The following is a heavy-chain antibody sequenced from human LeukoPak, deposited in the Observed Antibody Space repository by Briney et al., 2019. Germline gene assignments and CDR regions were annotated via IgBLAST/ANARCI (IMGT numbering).Heavy chain of an antibody. J-gene: IGHJ3*02. Sequence: GRSLRLSCAASGFTFSSYGMHWVRQAPGKGLEWVTIISYDGSNKYYTDSVKGRFTISRDNSKNTLYLQMNSLRAEDTAVYYCARDSSTTVTGAFDIWGQGTMVTVSS. CDR1: GFTFSSYG. CDR2: ISYDGSNK. V-gene: IGHV3-30*03. CDR3: ARDSSTTVTGAFDI. D-gene: IGHD4-17*01.